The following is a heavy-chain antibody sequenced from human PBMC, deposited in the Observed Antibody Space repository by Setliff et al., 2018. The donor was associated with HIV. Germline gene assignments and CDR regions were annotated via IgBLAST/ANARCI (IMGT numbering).Heavy chain of an antibody. Sequence: GSLRLSCAASGFTVSTYYMSWVRQAPGKGLEWVSTIYSGGSTYHADSVKGRFTISRDSYKNTLYLQMNSLRPDDTAVYYCARGASGEYYFDYWGQGTPVTVSS. D-gene: IGHD3-10*01. CDR3: ARGASGEYYFDY. CDR1: GFTVSTYY. CDR2: IYSGGST. V-gene: IGHV3-53*01. J-gene: IGHJ4*02.